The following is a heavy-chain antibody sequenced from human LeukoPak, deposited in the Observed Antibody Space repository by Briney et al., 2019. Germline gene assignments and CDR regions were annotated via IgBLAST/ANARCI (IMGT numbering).Heavy chain of an antibody. Sequence: PSETLSLTCTVSGGSISSSSYYWGWIRQPPGKGLEWIGSIYYSGSTYYNPSLKSRVTISVDTSTNQFSLKLSSVTAADTAVYYCARVRDNSGYDGGLDYWGQGSLVTVYS. V-gene: IGHV4-39*07. J-gene: IGHJ4*02. CDR3: ARVRDNSGYDGGLDY. D-gene: IGHD5-12*01. CDR2: IYYSGST. CDR1: GGSISSSSYY.